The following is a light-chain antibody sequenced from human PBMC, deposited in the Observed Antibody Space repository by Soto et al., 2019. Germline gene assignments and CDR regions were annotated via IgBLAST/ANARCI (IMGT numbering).Light chain of an antibody. CDR1: QSISSRF. CDR3: QQRSNRAIT. Sequence: EILLTQSPCMLSLSPGERASLSCGASQSISSRFLAWYQQKPGQAPRLRIYDASNRATGIPARFSGSGSGTDFTLTISSLEPEDFAFYYCQQRSNRAITFGQGTRLEIK. V-gene: IGKV3D-20*02. J-gene: IGKJ5*01. CDR2: DAS.